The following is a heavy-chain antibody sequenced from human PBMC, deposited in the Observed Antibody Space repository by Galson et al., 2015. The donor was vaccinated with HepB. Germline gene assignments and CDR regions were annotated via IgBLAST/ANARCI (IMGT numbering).Heavy chain of an antibody. CDR3: AREPAMAVAGTIGAFDI. V-gene: IGHV3-30-3*01. D-gene: IGHD6-19*01. J-gene: IGHJ3*02. Sequence: SLRLSCAASGFTFSSYAMHWVRQAPGKGLEWVAVISYDGSNKYYADSVKGRFTISRDNSKNTLYLQMNSLRAEDTAVYYCAREPAMAVAGTIGAFDIWGQGTMVTVSS. CDR1: GFTFSSYA. CDR2: ISYDGSNK.